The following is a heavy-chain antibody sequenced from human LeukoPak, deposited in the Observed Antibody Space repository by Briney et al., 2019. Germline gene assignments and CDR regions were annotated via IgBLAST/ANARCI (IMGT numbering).Heavy chain of an antibody. CDR2: ISSASNTI. CDR1: GFTFSSYS. J-gene: IGHJ5*02. V-gene: IGHV3-48*01. Sequence: GGSLRLSCAASGFTFSSYSMNWVRQAPGRGLEWVSYISSASNTIYYADSVKGRFTISRDNAKNSLYLQMNSLRAEDTAMYYCARDGWFGDYNWFDPWGQGTLVTVSS. CDR3: ARDGWFGDYNWFDP. D-gene: IGHD3-10*01.